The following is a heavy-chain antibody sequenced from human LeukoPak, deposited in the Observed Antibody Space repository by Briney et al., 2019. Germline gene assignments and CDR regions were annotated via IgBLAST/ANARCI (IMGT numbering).Heavy chain of an antibody. CDR1: GYTFNDHD. V-gene: IGHV1-2*06. D-gene: IGHD1-26*01. CDR2: INPNSGGT. Sequence: ASVKVSCEASGYTFNDHDMHWVLQAPGQGLEWMGRINPNSGGTTYAQKFQGRVTMTRDTSISTAYMELSRLTSDDTAVYYCARDWSGSYEQWGQGTLVSVSS. CDR3: ARDWSGSYEQ. J-gene: IGHJ4*02.